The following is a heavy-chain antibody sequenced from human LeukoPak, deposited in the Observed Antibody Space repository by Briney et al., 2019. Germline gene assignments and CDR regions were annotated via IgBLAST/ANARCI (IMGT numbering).Heavy chain of an antibody. V-gene: IGHV3-53*01. CDR3: ARDDIAVAGTDY. J-gene: IGHJ4*02. CDR1: ELTVSSNY. D-gene: IGHD6-19*01. Sequence: GGSLRLSCAASELTVSSNYMSWVRQAPGKGLEWVSVIYSDGSTYYADSVKGRFTISRDNSKNTLYLQMNSLRVEDTAVYYCARDDIAVAGTDYWGQGTLVTVSS. CDR2: IYSDGST.